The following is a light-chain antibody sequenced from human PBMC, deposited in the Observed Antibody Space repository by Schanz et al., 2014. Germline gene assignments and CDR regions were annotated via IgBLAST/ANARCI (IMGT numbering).Light chain of an antibody. Sequence: EIVLTQSPATLSLSPGERATLSCRAGQSVGRSLAWLQHKPGQAPRLVIYGASTRATGIPARFSGSGSGTEFTLTISSLQSEDFAVYYCQQYKDWPGTFGQGTKVE. CDR1: QSVGRS. CDR2: GAS. V-gene: IGKV3-15*01. CDR3: QQYKDWPGT. J-gene: IGKJ1*01.